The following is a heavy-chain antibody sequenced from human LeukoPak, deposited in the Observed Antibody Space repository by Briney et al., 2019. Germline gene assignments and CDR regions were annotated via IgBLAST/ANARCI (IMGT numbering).Heavy chain of an antibody. CDR3: ARGPDCSGGSCYYYYYYMDV. J-gene: IGHJ6*03. CDR1: GYTFTSYD. V-gene: IGHV1-8*01. CDR2: MNPNSGNT. D-gene: IGHD2-15*01. Sequence: ASMKVSCKASGYTFTSYDINWVRQATGQGLEWMGWMNPNSGNTGYAQKFQGRVTMTRNTSISTAYMELSSLRSEDTAVYYCARGPDCSGGSCYYYYYYMDVWGKGTTVTVSS.